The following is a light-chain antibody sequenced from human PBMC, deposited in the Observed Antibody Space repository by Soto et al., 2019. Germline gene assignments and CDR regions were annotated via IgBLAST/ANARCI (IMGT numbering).Light chain of an antibody. CDR2: DAS. J-gene: IGKJ5*01. Sequence: DIVMTQSPATLSLSPGERATLSCRASQSVSSNLAWYQQKPRQAPRLLIYDASNSATGIPATLCGSGCGTNFTLIIISIEHEEFAVYYCQQRSNWRITFGQGTRLEIK. CDR1: QSVSSN. V-gene: IGKV3-11*01. CDR3: QQRSNWRIT.